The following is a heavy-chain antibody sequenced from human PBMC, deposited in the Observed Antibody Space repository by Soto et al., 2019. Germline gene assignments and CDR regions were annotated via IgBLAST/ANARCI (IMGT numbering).Heavy chain of an antibody. CDR1: GGSISSYY. CDR2: LYYSGTT. V-gene: IGHV4-59*08. CDR3: ARRFNAEGKDAFDV. J-gene: IGHJ3*01. Sequence: QVQLQESGPGMVKPSETLSLTCTVSGGSISSYYWSWIRQSPGKGLEWIGYLYYSGTTTYNPSLKSRVIISRDTSKNQFSLKLTPVTAADTAVYYCARRFNAEGKDAFDVWGQGIIVTVSS.